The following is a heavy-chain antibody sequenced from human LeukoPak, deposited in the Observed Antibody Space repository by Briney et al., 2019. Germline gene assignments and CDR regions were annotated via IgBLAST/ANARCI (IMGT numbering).Heavy chain of an antibody. V-gene: IGHV3-48*03. CDR1: GFTFSSYE. D-gene: IGHD6-19*01. J-gene: IGHJ4*02. CDR3: AKDPRGRSRGWYYFDY. CDR2: IGSSDSTT. Sequence: GGSLRLSCVASGFTFSSYEINWVRQAPGKGLEWLSYIGSSDSTTHYADSVKGRFTISRDNAKNSLYLQMNSLRAEDTAVYYCAKDPRGRSRGWYYFDYGGRGPLATVS.